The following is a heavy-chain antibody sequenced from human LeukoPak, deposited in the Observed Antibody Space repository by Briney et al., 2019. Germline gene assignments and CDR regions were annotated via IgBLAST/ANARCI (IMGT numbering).Heavy chain of an antibody. CDR3: ATWNGVYFDY. CDR1: GYTFTGYY. V-gene: IGHV1-2*02. CDR2: INPNSGGT. D-gene: IGHD3-3*01. J-gene: IGHJ4*02. Sequence: ASVKVSCKASGYTFTGYYIHWVRQAPGQGLEWMGWINPNSGGTNYAQKFQGRVTMTRDTSIGTAYMELSRLRSDDTAVYYCATWNGVYFDYWGQGTLVTVSS.